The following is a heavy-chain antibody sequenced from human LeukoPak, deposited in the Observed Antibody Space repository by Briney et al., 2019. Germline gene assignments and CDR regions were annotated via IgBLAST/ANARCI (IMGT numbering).Heavy chain of an antibody. J-gene: IGHJ4*02. Sequence: SETLSLTCTVSGGSFNSYYWSWIRQPPGKGLEWTGYIYYSGSTDYNPSLKSRVTISIDMSKNQFSLKLRSATAADTAVYYCARGPTKNYFDYWGQGTLVTVSS. CDR1: GGSFNSYY. CDR3: ARGPTKNYFDY. CDR2: IYYSGST. V-gene: IGHV4-59*01.